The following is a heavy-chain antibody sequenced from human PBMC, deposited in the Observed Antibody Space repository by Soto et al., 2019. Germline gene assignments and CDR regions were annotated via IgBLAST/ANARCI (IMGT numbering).Heavy chain of an antibody. CDR3: AKDRDSSYFPAYYFDY. V-gene: IGHV3-23*01. J-gene: IGHJ4*02. CDR1: GFTFSSYS. Sequence: PGGSLRLSCAASGFTFSSYSMSWVRQAPGKGLEWVSAISGSGGSTYYADSVKGRFTISRDNSKNTLYLQMNSLRAEDTAVYYCAKDRDSSYFPAYYFDYWGQGTLVTVSS. CDR2: ISGSGGST. D-gene: IGHD6-6*01.